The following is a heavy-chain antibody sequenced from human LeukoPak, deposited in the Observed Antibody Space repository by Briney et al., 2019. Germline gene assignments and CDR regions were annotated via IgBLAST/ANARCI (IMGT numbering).Heavy chain of an antibody. Sequence: SETLSLTCTVSGGSINSYYWSWIRQTPGKGLEWIGDSYYSGSTNYNPSLKSRVTISVDTSKNQFSLKLSSVTAADTAVYYCARHAHYYDSSGYYTLDYWGQGTLVTVSS. CDR3: ARHAHYYDSSGYYTLDY. CDR1: GGSINSYY. J-gene: IGHJ4*02. V-gene: IGHV4-59*08. D-gene: IGHD3-22*01. CDR2: SYYSGST.